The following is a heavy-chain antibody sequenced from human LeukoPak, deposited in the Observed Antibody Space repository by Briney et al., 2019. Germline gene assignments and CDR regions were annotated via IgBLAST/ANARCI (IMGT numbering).Heavy chain of an antibody. V-gene: IGHV3-74*01. Sequence: GGSLRLSCAASGFTFSSYAMSWVRQAPGKGLVWVSRIKSDGITTNYADFVRGRFTISRDNAKDTLYLQINSLRAEDTAVYYCARGATYAYYFDVWGQGSLVTVSS. CDR3: ARGATYAYYFDV. CDR1: GFTFSSYA. D-gene: IGHD1-26*01. J-gene: IGHJ4*02. CDR2: IKSDGITT.